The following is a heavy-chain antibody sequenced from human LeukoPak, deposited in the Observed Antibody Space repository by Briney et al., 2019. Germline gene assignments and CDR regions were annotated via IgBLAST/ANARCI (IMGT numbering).Heavy chain of an antibody. CDR3: ARSDSYGSSYYYYGMDV. J-gene: IGHJ6*02. D-gene: IGHD5-18*01. CDR1: GGSISSYY. CDR2: VYYSGST. Sequence: SETLSLTCTVSGGSISSYYWSWIRQPPGKGLEWIGYVYYSGSTNYNPSLKSRVTIPVDTSKNQFSLKLSSVTAADTAVYYCARSDSYGSSYYYYGMDVWGQGTTVTVSS. V-gene: IGHV4-59*08.